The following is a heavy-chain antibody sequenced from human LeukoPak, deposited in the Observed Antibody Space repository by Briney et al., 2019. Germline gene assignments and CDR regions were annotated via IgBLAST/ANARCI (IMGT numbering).Heavy chain of an antibody. CDR2: ISSSSSTI. CDR1: GFTFSSYS. CDR3: ARERIAVAGTRPLDY. Sequence: GGSLRLSFAASGFTFSSYSMNWVRQAPGKGLEWVSYISSSSSTIYYADSVKGRFTISRDNAKNSLYLQMNSLRAEDTAVYYCARERIAVAGTRPLDYWGQGTLVTVSS. V-gene: IGHV3-48*04. J-gene: IGHJ4*02. D-gene: IGHD6-19*01.